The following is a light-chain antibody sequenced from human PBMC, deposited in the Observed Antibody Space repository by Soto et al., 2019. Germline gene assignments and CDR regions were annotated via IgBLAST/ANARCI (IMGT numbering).Light chain of an antibody. V-gene: IGKV3-15*01. CDR1: QSVRRN. CDR2: GAS. CDR3: QQHNDWPPAIT. Sequence: EIVMTQSPATLSVSPGERATLSCRASQSVRRNLAWYQQKPGQAPRLLIYGASTRASGVPATFSGSGSGTEFTLTISSLQSEDFAVYYCQQHNDWPPAITFGQGTRLEIK. J-gene: IGKJ5*01.